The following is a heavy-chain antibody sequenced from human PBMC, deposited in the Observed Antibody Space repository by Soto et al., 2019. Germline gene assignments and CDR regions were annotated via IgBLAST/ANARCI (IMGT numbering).Heavy chain of an antibody. Sequence: ASVKVSCKASGGSFSSYAISWVRQAPGQGLEWMGGIIPIFGTANYAQKFQGRVTITADESTSTAYMELSSLRSEDTAVYYCARGLYSSSWSIDYWGQGTLVTVSS. CDR3: ARGLYSSSWSIDY. V-gene: IGHV1-69*13. J-gene: IGHJ4*02. CDR2: IIPIFGTA. D-gene: IGHD6-13*01. CDR1: GGSFSSYA.